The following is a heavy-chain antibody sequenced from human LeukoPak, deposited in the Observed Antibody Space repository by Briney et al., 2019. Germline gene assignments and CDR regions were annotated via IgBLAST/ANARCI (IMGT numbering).Heavy chain of an antibody. V-gene: IGHV4-59*01. CDR1: GGSINSYF. Sequence: SETLSLTCSVSGGSINSYFWSWIRQPPGKGLEWIGYIYYSGSTNYNPTLESRVTISVDTSKNQFSLKLSSVTASDTAVYYCARLPYSSGWYVYWGQGILVTVSS. J-gene: IGHJ4*02. CDR3: ARLPYSSGWYVY. CDR2: IYYSGST. D-gene: IGHD6-19*01.